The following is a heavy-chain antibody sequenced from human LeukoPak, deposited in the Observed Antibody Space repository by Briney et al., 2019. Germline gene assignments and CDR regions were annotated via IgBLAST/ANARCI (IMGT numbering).Heavy chain of an antibody. D-gene: IGHD2-15*01. J-gene: IGHJ4*02. CDR1: GVTFSSYE. CDR2: ISSSGSTI. Sequence: GGALRLSCAASGVTFSSYEMNWGRQAPGKGLGWGSYISSSGSTIYYADSVRSRVTISRDNAKNSLYLPMNSMRAEDTPVYYCAREGGSTGSPNDYWGQGTLVTVSS. CDR3: AREGGSTGSPNDY. V-gene: IGHV3-48*03.